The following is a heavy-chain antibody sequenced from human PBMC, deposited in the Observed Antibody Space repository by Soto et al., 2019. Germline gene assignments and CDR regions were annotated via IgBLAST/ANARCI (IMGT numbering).Heavy chain of an antibody. Sequence: VQLVESGGGLVHPGGSLGLSCAASGFTFSDYWMNWVRQTPGKRLEWVASIKYDGREKNYVDSVKGRFTISRDNAKNSVYLQMASLRAEDTAVYYCARDGVAPGLYFDHWGQGTPVTVSS. V-gene: IGHV3-7*05. CDR3: ARDGVAPGLYFDH. CDR2: IKYDGREK. D-gene: IGHD2-15*01. J-gene: IGHJ4*02. CDR1: GFTFSDYW.